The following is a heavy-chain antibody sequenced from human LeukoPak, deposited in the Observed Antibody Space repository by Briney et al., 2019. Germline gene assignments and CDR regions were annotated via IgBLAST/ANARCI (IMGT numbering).Heavy chain of an antibody. V-gene: IGHV1-24*01. J-gene: IGHJ4*02. CDR1: GYTLTELS. CDR2: FDPEDGET. D-gene: IGHD3-9*01. Sequence: VASVKVSCKVSGYTLTELSMHWVRQAPGKGLEWMGGFDPEDGETIYAQKFQGRVTMTEDTSTDTAYMELSSPRSEDTAVYYCATIHYDILTGYSYCFDYWAQGTLVTVSS. CDR3: ATIHYDILTGYSYCFDY.